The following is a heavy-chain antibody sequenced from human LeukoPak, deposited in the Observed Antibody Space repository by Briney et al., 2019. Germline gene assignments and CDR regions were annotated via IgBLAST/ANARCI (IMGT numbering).Heavy chain of an antibody. J-gene: IGHJ4*02. CDR1: GFTFSSYA. CDR3: AREFPVTIFGVVIGYFDY. CDR2: ISGSGGST. Sequence: GGSLRLSCAASGFTFSSYAMSWVRQAPGKGLEWVSAISGSGGSTYYADSVKGRFTISRDNSKNTLYLQMNSLRAEDTAVYYCAREFPVTIFGVVIGYFDYWGQGTLVTVSS. V-gene: IGHV3-23*01. D-gene: IGHD3-3*01.